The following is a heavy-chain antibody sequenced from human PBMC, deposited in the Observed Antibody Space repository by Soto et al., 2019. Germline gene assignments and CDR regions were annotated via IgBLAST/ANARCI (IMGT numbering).Heavy chain of an antibody. CDR2: IYHSGST. Sequence: PSETLSLTCAVSGGSISSSNWWSWVRQPPGKGLEWIGEIYHSGSTNYNPSLKSRVTISVDKSKNQFSLKLSSVTAADTAVYYCARSGWSLGYYGMDVWGQGTTVTVSS. J-gene: IGHJ6*02. CDR1: GGSISSSNW. CDR3: ARSGWSLGYYGMDV. V-gene: IGHV4-4*02. D-gene: IGHD3-16*01.